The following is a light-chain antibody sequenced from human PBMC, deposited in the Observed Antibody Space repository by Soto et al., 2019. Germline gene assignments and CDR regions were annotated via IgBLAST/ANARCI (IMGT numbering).Light chain of an antibody. CDR1: QGISSW. CDR3: QQANRFPPT. CDR2: AAS. Sequence: DILMTQSPSSVPACVGDRVTITCRASQGISSWLAWYQQKPGKAPKLLIYAASRLQCGVPSRSSGSVSGTDLTLTISSLQPEDFASYYCQQANRFPPTFGGGTKVDIK. J-gene: IGKJ4*02. V-gene: IGKV1-12*01.